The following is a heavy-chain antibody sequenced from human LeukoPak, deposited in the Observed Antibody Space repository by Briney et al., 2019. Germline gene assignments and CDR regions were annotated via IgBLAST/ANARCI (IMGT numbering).Heavy chain of an antibody. D-gene: IGHD4-17*01. J-gene: IGHJ4*02. CDR2: ISWNSGSI. CDR3: AKTDGDYAYFDY. V-gene: IGHV3-9*03. CDR1: GFTFDDYA. Sequence: GGSLRLSCAASGFTFDDYAMHWVRQAPGKGLEWVSGISWNSGSIGYADSAKGRFTISRDNAKNSLYLQMNSLRAEDMALYYCAKTDGDYAYFDYWGQGTLVTVSS.